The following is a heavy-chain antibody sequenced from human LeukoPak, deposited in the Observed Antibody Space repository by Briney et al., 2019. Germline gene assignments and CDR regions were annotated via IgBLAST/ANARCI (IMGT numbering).Heavy chain of an antibody. D-gene: IGHD2-15*01. V-gene: IGHV3-23*01. J-gene: IGHJ4*02. Sequence: GGSLRLSCAASGFTFSSSAMSWVRQAPGKGLECVSAISNNGGYTYYADSVQGRFTISRDNSKSTLCLQMNSLRAEDTAVCYCAKQLGYCSDGSCYFPYWGQGTLVTVSS. CDR1: GFTFSSSA. CDR2: ISNNGGYT. CDR3: AKQLGYCSDGSCYFPY.